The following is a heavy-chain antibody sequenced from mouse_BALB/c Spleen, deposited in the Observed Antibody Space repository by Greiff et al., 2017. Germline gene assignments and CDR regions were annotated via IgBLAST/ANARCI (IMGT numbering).Heavy chain of an antibody. J-gene: IGHJ4*01. CDR3: ARVGSSYVRFGFYAMDY. CDR1: GFSLTSYG. CDR2: IWAGGST. D-gene: IGHD1-1*01. Sequence: QVQLKESGPGLVAPSQSLSITCTVSGFSLTSYGVHWVRQPPGKGLEWLGVIWAGGSTNYNSALMSRLSISKDNSKSQVFLKMNSLQTDDTAMYYCARVGSSYVRFGFYAMDYWGQGTSVTVSS. V-gene: IGHV2-9*02.